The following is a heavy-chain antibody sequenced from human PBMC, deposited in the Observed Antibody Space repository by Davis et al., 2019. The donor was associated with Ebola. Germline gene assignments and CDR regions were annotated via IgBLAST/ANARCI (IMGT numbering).Heavy chain of an antibody. CDR3: ARDHDIGGYYYYGMDV. J-gene: IGHJ6*04. Sequence: ASVKVSCKASGYTFISYYMHWVRQAPGQGLEWMGIINPSGGSTSYAQKFQGRVTMTRDTSTSTVYMELSSLRSEGTAVYYCARDHDIGGYYYYGMDVWGKGTTVTVSS. CDR1: GYTFISYY. CDR2: INPSGGST. D-gene: IGHD3-22*01. V-gene: IGHV1-46*01.